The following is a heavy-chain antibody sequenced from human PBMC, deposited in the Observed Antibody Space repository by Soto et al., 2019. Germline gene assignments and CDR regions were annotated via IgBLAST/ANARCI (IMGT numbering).Heavy chain of an antibody. CDR3: ARSQWPAYDAFDI. D-gene: IGHD6-19*01. CDR2: IKPDGSEK. Sequence: PVGSLRLSCAASGFVFSTSWMGWVRQAPGKGLEWVANIKPDGSEKNYVDSVKGRFTMSRDNARNSLYLQMNSLRGEDTAVYYCARSQWPAYDAFDIWGQGTMVTVSS. V-gene: IGHV3-7*03. CDR1: GFVFSTSW. J-gene: IGHJ3*02.